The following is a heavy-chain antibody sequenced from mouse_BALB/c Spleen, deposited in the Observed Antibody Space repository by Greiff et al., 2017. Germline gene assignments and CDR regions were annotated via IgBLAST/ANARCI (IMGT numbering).Heavy chain of an antibody. CDR1: GFSLTSYD. J-gene: IGHJ4*01. Sequence: VHLVESGPGLVAPSQSLSITCTVSGFSLTSYDISWIRQPPGKGLEWLGVIWTGGGTNYNSAFMSRLSISKDNSKSQVFLKMNSLQTDDTAIYYCVRGYAMDYWGQGTSVTVSS. CDR3: VRGYAMDY. V-gene: IGHV2-9-2*01. CDR2: IWTGGGT.